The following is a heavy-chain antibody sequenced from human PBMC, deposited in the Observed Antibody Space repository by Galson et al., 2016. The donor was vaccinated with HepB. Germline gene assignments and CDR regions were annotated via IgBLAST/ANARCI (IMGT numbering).Heavy chain of an antibody. D-gene: IGHD3-3*02. V-gene: IGHV4-31*03. CDR2: IFYSGST. J-gene: IGHJ4*02. CDR3: ARVPASTRFDY. Sequence: TLSLTCSVSGDSISSDGYYWGWIRQRPGKGLEWIGNIFYSGSTSYNPSLKSRSSISIDTSKNQFSLKLNSVTAADTAVYYCARVPASTRFDYWGQGTLVTVSS. CDR1: GDSISSDGYY.